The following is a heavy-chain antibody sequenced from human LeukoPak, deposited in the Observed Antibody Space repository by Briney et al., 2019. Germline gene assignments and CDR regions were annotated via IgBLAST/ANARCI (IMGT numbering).Heavy chain of an antibody. Sequence: GGSLRLSCAASGFIFSDYYMSWIRQAPGKGLEWVSYISSSGSTIYYADSVKGRFTISRDNAQNSLYLQMKSLRAEDTAVYYCARDEFPGIAAAGFDPWGQGTLVTVSS. CDR1: GFIFSDYY. D-gene: IGHD6-13*01. CDR2: ISSSGSTI. CDR3: ARDEFPGIAAAGFDP. V-gene: IGHV3-11*01. J-gene: IGHJ5*02.